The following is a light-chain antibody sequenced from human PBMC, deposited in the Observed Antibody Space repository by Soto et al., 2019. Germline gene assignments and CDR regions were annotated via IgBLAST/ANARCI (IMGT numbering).Light chain of an antibody. CDR3: SSYTSTNTVV. Sequence: QSALTQPASVSGSPGQSITISCTGTSSDVGGYNYVSWYQHHPGKAPKLMIYDVSNRHSGVSNRFSGSTSDNTASLTISGLQAEDEADYYCSSYTSTNTVVFGGGTKLTVL. CDR2: DVS. J-gene: IGLJ2*01. CDR1: SSDVGGYNY. V-gene: IGLV2-14*03.